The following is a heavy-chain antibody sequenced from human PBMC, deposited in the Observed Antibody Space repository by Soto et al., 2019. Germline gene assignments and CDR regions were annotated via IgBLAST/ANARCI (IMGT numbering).Heavy chain of an antibody. V-gene: IGHV3-30-3*01. CDR3: ATPPDRPDLTFDY. CDR1: GFTFSSYA. D-gene: IGHD2-21*02. Sequence: QVQLVESGGGVVQPGRSLRLSCAASGFTFSSYAMHWVRQAPGKGLEWVAVISYDGSNKYYADSVKGRFTISRDNSKNPRYLQMNSLRAEDTAVYYCATPPDRPDLTFDYWGQGTLVTVSS. J-gene: IGHJ4*02. CDR2: ISYDGSNK.